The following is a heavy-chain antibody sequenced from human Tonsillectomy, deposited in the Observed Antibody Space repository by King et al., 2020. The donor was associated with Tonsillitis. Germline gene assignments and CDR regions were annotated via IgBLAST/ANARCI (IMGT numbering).Heavy chain of an antibody. J-gene: IGHJ4*02. Sequence: VQLVESGGGLVQPGRSLRLSCAASGFTFDDYAMHWVRQAPGKGLEWVSGISWDSGSIGYADSVKGRFTISRDNAKNSLYLQMNSLRAEDTALYYCAKDKGAIAVAGRGFDYWGQGTLVTVSS. D-gene: IGHD6-19*01. CDR2: ISWDSGSI. V-gene: IGHV3-9*01. CDR1: GFTFDDYA. CDR3: AKDKGAIAVAGRGFDY.